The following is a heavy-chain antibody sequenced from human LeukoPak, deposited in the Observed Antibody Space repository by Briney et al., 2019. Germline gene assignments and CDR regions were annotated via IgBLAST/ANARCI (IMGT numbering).Heavy chain of an antibody. D-gene: IGHD7-27*01. CDR2: INPNSGDT. Sequence: ASVKVSCKASGYTFIAYYMHWVRQAPGQGLEWMGWINPNSGDTNYAQKFQGRVTMTRDTSISTAYMELSSLRSDDTAVYYCARDQTGNAFDIWGQGAMVTVSS. CDR1: GYTFIAYY. V-gene: IGHV1-2*02. J-gene: IGHJ3*02. CDR3: ARDQTGNAFDI.